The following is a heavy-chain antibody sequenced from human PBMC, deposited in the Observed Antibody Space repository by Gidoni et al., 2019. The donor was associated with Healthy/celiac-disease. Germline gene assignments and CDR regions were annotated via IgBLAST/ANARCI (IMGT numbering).Heavy chain of an antibody. V-gene: IGHV3-33*01. Sequence: QVQLVESGGGVVQPGRSLRLSCAASGFTFSSYGMHWVRQAPGKGLEWVAVIWYDGSNKYYADSVKGRFTISRDNSKNTLYLQMNSLRAEDTAVYYCARDRDDYVWGSYRSVVLDYWGQGTLVTVSS. D-gene: IGHD3-16*02. CDR2: IWYDGSNK. J-gene: IGHJ4*02. CDR3: ARDRDDYVWGSYRSVVLDY. CDR1: GFTFSSYG.